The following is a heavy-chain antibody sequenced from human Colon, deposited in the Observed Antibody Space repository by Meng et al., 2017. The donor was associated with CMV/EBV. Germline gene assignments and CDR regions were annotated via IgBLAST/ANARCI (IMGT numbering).Heavy chain of an antibody. V-gene: IGHV3-48*03. J-gene: IGHJ4*02. CDR2: ISSSGSTI. Sequence: GESLKISCAASGFTFSSYEMNWVRQAPGKGLEWVSYISSSGSTIYYADSVKGRFTISRDNAKNSLYLQMNSLRAEDTAVYYCAREMGCSSTRCYTAFDYWGQGALVTVSS. D-gene: IGHD2-2*02. CDR3: AREMGCSSTRCYTAFDY. CDR1: GFTFSSYE.